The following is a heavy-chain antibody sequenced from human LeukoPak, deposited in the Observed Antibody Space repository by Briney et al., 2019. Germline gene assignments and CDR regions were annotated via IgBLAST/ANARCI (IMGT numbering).Heavy chain of an antibody. Sequence: GGSLRLSCAVSGFTFSSYAMSWVRQAPGKGLEWVAVISYDGSNTFYADSVKGRFTISRDNSKNTVYVQMNSLRAEDTAVYYCARQDRSDTTMITGWFDPWGQGTLVTVSS. D-gene: IGHD5-18*01. J-gene: IGHJ5*02. CDR3: ARQDRSDTTMITGWFDP. V-gene: IGHV3-30-3*01. CDR2: ISYDGSNT. CDR1: GFTFSSYA.